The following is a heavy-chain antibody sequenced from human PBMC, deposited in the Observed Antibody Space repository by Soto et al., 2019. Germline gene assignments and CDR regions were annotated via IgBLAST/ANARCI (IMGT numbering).Heavy chain of an antibody. CDR2: IDTSGTT. Sequence: SETLSLTCTVSGGSISSYYCSWIRQAAGKGLEWIGRIDTSGTTNYNPSLRSRVTMSVDASKNQFSLNLSSVTAADTAVYFCARGPRGYVYYHGMDVWGQGTMVTVSS. J-gene: IGHJ6*02. D-gene: IGHD3-16*01. V-gene: IGHV4-4*07. CDR3: ARGPRGYVYYHGMDV. CDR1: GGSISSYY.